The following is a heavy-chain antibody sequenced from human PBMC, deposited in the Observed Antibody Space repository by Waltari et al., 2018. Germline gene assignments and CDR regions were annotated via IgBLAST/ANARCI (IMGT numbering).Heavy chain of an antibody. J-gene: IGHJ3*02. V-gene: IGHV4-59*11. CDR2: VHHSGNT. CDR1: GVSMGGHY. CDR3: AREGDGDKGSAFDI. D-gene: IGHD3-10*01. Sequence: QVQLQESGPGLVKPSETLSLTCTVSGVSMGGHYWVWIRQPPGKGLGWGGYVHHSGNTKYNPSLKSRVSMSIDTSNNQFSLSLTSLTTADTAVYYCAREGDGDKGSAFDIWGHGTMVTVSS.